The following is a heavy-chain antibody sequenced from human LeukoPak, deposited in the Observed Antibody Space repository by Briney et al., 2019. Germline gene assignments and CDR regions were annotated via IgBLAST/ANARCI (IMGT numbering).Heavy chain of an antibody. Sequence: SQTLSLTCTVSGGSISSGSYYWSWIRQPAGKGLEWIGRIYTSGSTNYNPALKSRVTISVDTSKNQFSLKLSSVTAADTAVYYCAREKKPNTLWFGELTNWFDPWGQGTLVTVSP. J-gene: IGHJ5*02. D-gene: IGHD3-10*01. V-gene: IGHV4-61*02. CDR1: GGSISSGSYY. CDR3: AREKKPNTLWFGELTNWFDP. CDR2: IYTSGST.